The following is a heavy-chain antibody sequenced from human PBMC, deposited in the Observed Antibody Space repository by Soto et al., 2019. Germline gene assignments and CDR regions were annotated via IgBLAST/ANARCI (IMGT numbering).Heavy chain of an antibody. V-gene: IGHV4-30-4*01. J-gene: IGHJ4*02. CDR2: IYYSGST. CDR1: GGSISSGDYY. CDR3: ASKGDCSSTSCYTFDY. D-gene: IGHD2-2*01. Sequence: SETLSLTCTVSGGSISSGDYYWSWIRQPPGKGPEGIGYIYYSGSTYYNPSLKSRVTISVDTSKNQFSLKLSSVTAADTAVYYCASKGDCSSTSCYTFDYWGQGTLVTVSS.